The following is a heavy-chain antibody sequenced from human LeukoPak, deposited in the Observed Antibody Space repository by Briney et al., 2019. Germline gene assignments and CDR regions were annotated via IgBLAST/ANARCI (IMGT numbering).Heavy chain of an antibody. CDR2: ISGSGGST. CDR1: GFTFSSYA. V-gene: IGHV3-23*01. D-gene: IGHD3-10*01. J-gene: IGHJ4*02. Sequence: GGSLRLSCAASGFTFSSYAMSWVRQAPGKGLEWVSAISGSGGSTYYADSVKGRFTISRDNSKNTLYLQMNSLRAEDTAIYYCAKRGPIYSASPGNYFDYWGQGTLVTVSS. CDR3: AKRGPIYSASPGNYFDY.